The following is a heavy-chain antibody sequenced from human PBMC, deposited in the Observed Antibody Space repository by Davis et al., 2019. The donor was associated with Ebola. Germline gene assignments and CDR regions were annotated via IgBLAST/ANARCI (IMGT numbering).Heavy chain of an antibody. V-gene: IGHV3-23*01. D-gene: IGHD3-22*01. Sequence: GESLKISCAASGFTFSSYAMSWVRQAPGKGLEWVSAISGSGGSTYYADSVKGRFTISRDNSKNTLYLQMNSLRAEDTAVYYCAKPSSGYYHDAFDIWGQGTMVTVSS. CDR1: GFTFSSYA. CDR3: AKPSSGYYHDAFDI. J-gene: IGHJ3*02. CDR2: ISGSGGST.